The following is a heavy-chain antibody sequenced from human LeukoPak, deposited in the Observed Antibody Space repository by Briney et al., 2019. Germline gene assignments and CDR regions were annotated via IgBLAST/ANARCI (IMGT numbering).Heavy chain of an antibody. V-gene: IGHV5-51*01. CDR2: IYPGDSDT. J-gene: IGHJ3*02. Sequence: GESLKISSKGSGYSFTSYWIGWVRQMPGKALEWMGIIYPGDSDTRYSPSFQGQVTISADKSISTAYLQWSSLKASDTAMYYCARRDSSGYYHSPDAFDIWGQGTMVTVSS. CDR3: ARRDSSGYYHSPDAFDI. CDR1: GYSFTSYW. D-gene: IGHD3-22*01.